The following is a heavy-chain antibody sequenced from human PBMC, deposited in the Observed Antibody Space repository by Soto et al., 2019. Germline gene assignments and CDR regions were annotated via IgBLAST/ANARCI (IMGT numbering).Heavy chain of an antibody. Sequence: QVHLVQSGAEVKKPGASVKVSCKGSGYAFTTYGITWVRQAPGQGLEWMGWISAHNGNTNCAQKLQGRVTVTRDTSTSTAYMELRSLRSDDTAVYYCARGRYGDYWGQGALVTVSS. V-gene: IGHV1-18*01. CDR3: ARGRYGDY. D-gene: IGHD1-1*01. CDR1: GYAFTTYG. J-gene: IGHJ4*02. CDR2: ISAHNGNT.